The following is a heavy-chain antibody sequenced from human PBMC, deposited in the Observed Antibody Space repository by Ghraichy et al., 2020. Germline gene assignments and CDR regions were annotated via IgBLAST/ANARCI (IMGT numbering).Heavy chain of an antibody. Sequence: GESLNISCTASGFIFDNYAMAWVRQAPGKGLEWVAAIIGAGERTDYAHSVKGRFTVSRDNSKNTVYLQLNSLRVDDTAVYFCARDIYSDWSNLEYWGQGTLVTVSS. CDR3: ARDIYSDWSNLEY. V-gene: IGHV3-23*01. D-gene: IGHD2-21*01. J-gene: IGHJ4*02. CDR2: IIGAGERT. CDR1: GFIFDNYA.